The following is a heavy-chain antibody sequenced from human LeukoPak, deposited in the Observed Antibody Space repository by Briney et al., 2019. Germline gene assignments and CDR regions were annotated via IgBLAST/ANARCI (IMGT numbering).Heavy chain of an antibody. CDR3: ARDDIGGYYYYYGMDV. V-gene: IGHV3-21*01. J-gene: IGHJ6*02. CDR1: GFTFSSYS. D-gene: IGHD3-10*01. CDR2: ISSSSSYI. Sequence: GGSLRLSCAVSGFTFSSYSMNWVRQAPGKGLEWVSSISSSSSYIYYADSVKGRFTISRDNAKNSLYLQMNSLRAEDTAVYYCARDDIGGYYYYYGMDVWGQGTTVTVSS.